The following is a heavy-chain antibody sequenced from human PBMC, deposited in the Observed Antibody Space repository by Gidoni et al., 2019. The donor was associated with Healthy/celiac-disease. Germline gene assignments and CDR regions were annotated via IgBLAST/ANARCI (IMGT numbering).Heavy chain of an antibody. CDR2: IWYDGSNK. CDR3: AREGVGELTPFDY. D-gene: IGHD3-10*01. CDR1: GFPFSSYG. Sequence: QVQLVESGGGVVQPGRSLRLSCAASGFPFSSYGMHWVRQATGKGLEWGAVIWYDGSNKYYADSVKGRFTISRDNSKNTLYLQMNSLRAEDTAVYYCAREGVGELTPFDYWGQGTLVTVSS. J-gene: IGHJ4*02. V-gene: IGHV3-33*01.